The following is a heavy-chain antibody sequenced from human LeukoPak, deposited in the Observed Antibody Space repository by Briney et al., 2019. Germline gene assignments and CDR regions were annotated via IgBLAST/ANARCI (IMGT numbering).Heavy chain of an antibody. J-gene: IGHJ6*03. CDR1: GFTFSSYW. CDR2: INSDGSST. CDR3: AREQRKFLYYYYMDV. V-gene: IGHV3-74*01. D-gene: IGHD2/OR15-2a*01. Sequence: PGGSLRLSCAASGFTFSSYWMHWVRQAPGKGLVWVSRINSDGSSTSYADSVKGRFTISRDNAKNTLYLQMNSLRAEDTAVYYCAREQRKFLYYYYMDVWGKGTTVTISS.